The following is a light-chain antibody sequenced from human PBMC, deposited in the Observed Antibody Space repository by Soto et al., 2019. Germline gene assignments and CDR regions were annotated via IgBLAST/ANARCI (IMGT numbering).Light chain of an antibody. CDR2: EVS. Sequence: QSVLTQPASVSGSPGQSITIACTGTSSDVGGYNYVSWFQQHPGKAPKLMISEVSNRPSGVSTRFCASKSGNTASLTISGLQPEDQATYYCSSYSSSSTLVFGTGTKVTVL. CDR3: SSYSSSSTLV. V-gene: IGLV2-14*01. CDR1: SSDVGGYNY. J-gene: IGLJ1*01.